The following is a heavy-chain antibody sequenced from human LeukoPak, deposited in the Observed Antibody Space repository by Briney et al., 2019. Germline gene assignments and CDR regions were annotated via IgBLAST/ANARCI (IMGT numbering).Heavy chain of an antibody. D-gene: IGHD3-3*02. V-gene: IGHV6-1*01. J-gene: IGHJ6*02. CDR2: TCYRSKWYN. Sequence: SQTLSLTCAISGDSVSSNIVAWNWIRQSPSRGLEWLGRTCYRSKWYNDYAVSVKGRISINPDTSKNQFSLQLNSVTPEDTAVYYCARGLSDMDVWGQGTTVTVSS. CDR3: ARGLSDMDV. CDR1: GDSVSSNIVA.